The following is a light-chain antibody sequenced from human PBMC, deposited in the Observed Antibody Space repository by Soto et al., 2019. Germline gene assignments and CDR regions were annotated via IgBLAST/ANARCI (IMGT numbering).Light chain of an antibody. J-gene: IGKJ3*01. Sequence: EIVLTQSPGTLSLSPGERATLFCRASQSVSSSYLAWYQHKPGQAPRLLIYGASGRATGIPDRFSGSGSGTDFTLTISRLEPEDFAVYYCQQYGSSPPITFGPGTKVDIK. CDR2: GAS. V-gene: IGKV3-20*01. CDR1: QSVSSSY. CDR3: QQYGSSPPIT.